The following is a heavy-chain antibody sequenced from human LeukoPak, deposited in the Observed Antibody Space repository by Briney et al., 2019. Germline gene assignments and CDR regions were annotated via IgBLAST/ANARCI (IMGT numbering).Heavy chain of an antibody. V-gene: IGHV3-30*03. CDR3: ARIPEEADYYGMDV. J-gene: IGHJ6*04. CDR2: ISYDGANR. CDR1: GLTFSNAW. D-gene: IGHD1-14*01. Sequence: RAGGSLRLSCAASGLTFSNAWMNWVRQTPGKGLEWVAVISYDGANRYYADPVKGRFTISRDISKNTLYLQMNGLRGEDTAVYYCARIPEEADYYGMDVWGKGTTVTVSS.